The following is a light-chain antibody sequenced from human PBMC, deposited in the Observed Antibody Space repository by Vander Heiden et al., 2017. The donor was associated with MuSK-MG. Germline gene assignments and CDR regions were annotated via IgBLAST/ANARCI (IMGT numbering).Light chain of an antibody. CDR1: QSVSSY. Sequence: EIVFTQSPATLSLSPGERATLSCRASQSVSSYLAWYQQKPGHAPRLLIYNASNRDTGIPGRFSRSGYGIDFSLTISSREPEDFAVYYCQQRSNWPPITFGWGTKVEIK. CDR3: QQRSNWPPIT. CDR2: NAS. J-gene: IGKJ4*01. V-gene: IGKV3-11*01.